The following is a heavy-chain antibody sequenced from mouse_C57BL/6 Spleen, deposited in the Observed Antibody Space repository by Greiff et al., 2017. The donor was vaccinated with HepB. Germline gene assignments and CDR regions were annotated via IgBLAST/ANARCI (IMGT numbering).Heavy chain of an antibody. CDR1: GYTFTSYW. Sequence: VQLQQPGAELVRPGSSVKLSCKASGYTFTSYWMHWVKQRPIQGLEWIGNIDPSDSETHYNQKFKDKATLTVDKSSSTAYMHLSSLTSEDSAVYYCARWDYYGSSPDYWGQGTTLTVSS. CDR2: IDPSDSET. J-gene: IGHJ2*01. D-gene: IGHD1-1*01. V-gene: IGHV1-52*01. CDR3: ARWDYYGSSPDY.